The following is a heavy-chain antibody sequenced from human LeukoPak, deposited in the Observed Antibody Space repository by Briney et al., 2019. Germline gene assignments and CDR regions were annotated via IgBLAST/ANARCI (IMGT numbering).Heavy chain of an antibody. D-gene: IGHD3-22*01. CDR3: ARDLGYYYDSSGYYNNWFDP. Sequence: GASVKVSCKASGYTFTSYGISWVRQAPGQGLEWMGWISAYNGNTNYAQKLQGRVTMTTDTSTSTAYMELRNLRSDDTAVYYCARDLGYYYDSSGYYNNWFDPWGQGTLVTVSS. J-gene: IGHJ5*02. CDR2: ISAYNGNT. V-gene: IGHV1-18*01. CDR1: GYTFTSYG.